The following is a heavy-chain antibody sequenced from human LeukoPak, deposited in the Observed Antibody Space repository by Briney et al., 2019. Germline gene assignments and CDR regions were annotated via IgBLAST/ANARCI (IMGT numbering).Heavy chain of an antibody. D-gene: IGHD6-19*01. CDR2: ISYSGST. J-gene: IGHJ4*02. Sequence: PSQTLSLTCTVSGGSISSYYWSWIRQPPGKGLEWIGYISYSGSTSYNPSLKSRVSISVDTTKNQFSLKLSSVTAADTAVYYCARRRSVATDYWGQGTLVTVSS. CDR3: ARRRSVATDY. V-gene: IGHV4-59*08. CDR1: GGSISSYY.